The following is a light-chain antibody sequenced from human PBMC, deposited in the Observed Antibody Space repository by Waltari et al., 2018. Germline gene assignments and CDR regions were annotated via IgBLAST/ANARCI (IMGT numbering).Light chain of an antibody. CDR1: QSISSY. Sequence: DIQMTQSPSSLSASVGDRVTITCLASQSISSYLNWYQQKPGKAPKLLSYAASSLQSGVPSRFSGSGSGTDFTLTISSLQPEDFATYYCQQSYSTPPVTFGQGTRLEIK. J-gene: IGKJ5*01. CDR3: QQSYSTPPVT. CDR2: AAS. V-gene: IGKV1-39*01.